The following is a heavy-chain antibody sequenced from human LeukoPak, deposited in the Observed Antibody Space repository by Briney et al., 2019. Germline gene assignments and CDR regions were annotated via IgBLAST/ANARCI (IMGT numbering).Heavy chain of an antibody. Sequence: SETLSLTCTVSGGSISSYYWRWIRQPPGKGLEWIGYLYYSGNTYYNPSLKSRVTMSVDTSKNQFSLKLSSVTAADTAVYFCARAAYRGGDCYYYFDYWGQGTLVTVSS. CDR2: LYYSGNT. CDR1: GGSISSYY. D-gene: IGHD2-21*02. J-gene: IGHJ4*02. V-gene: IGHV4-59*01. CDR3: ARAAYRGGDCYYYFDY.